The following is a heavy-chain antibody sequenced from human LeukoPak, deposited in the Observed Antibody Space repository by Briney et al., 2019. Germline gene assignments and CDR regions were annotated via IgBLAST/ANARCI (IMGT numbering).Heavy chain of an antibody. Sequence: PGGSLRLSCVASGFTFSRYSMNWVRQAPGKGLEWVSNISGGDISTYYADSVKGRFTISRDNSKNTLYLQMNSLRAEDTAVYYCARPILYYDSSGYYKDSDYWGQGTLVTVSS. D-gene: IGHD3-22*01. CDR1: GFTFSRYS. J-gene: IGHJ4*02. CDR3: ARPILYYDSSGYYKDSDY. V-gene: IGHV3-23*01. CDR2: ISGGDIST.